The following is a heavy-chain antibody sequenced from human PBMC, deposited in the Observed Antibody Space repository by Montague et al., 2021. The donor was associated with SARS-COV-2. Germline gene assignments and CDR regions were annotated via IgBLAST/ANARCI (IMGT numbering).Heavy chain of an antibody. CDR2: IGPSGST. CDR1: GGSLSGYH. CDR3: ARGLIALTMMVVVFTGASLYFDY. J-gene: IGHJ4*02. Sequence: SETLSLTCGVSGGSLSGYHWSWIRQPPGKGLEWIGEIGPSGSTNYNPSLQSRVIISLDTSKNQFSLKLSSVTAADTAVYYCARGLIALTMMVVVFTGASLYFDYWGQGILVTVAS. V-gene: IGHV4-34*01. D-gene: IGHD3-22*01.